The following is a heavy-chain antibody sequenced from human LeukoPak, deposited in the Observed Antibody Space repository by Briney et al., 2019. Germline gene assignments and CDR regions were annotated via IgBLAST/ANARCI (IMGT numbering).Heavy chain of an antibody. CDR2: IIPIFGTA. CDR1: GGTFSSYA. D-gene: IGHD2-2*01. J-gene: IGHJ6*02. V-gene: IGHV1-69*13. CDR3: ARGYRYQLLSYYYYGMDV. Sequence: ASVKVSCKASGGTFSSYAISWVRQAPGQGLEWMGGIIPIFGTANYAQKFHGRVTITADESTSTAYMELSSLRSEDTAVYYCARGYRYQLLSYYYYGMDVWGQGTTVTVSS.